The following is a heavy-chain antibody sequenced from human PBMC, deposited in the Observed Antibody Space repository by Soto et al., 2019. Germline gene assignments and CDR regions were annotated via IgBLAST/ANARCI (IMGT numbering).Heavy chain of an antibody. V-gene: IGHV3-74*01. D-gene: IGHD2-2*01. CDR2: IKRDGSTT. J-gene: IGHJ6*04. CDR1: GFTFSDYW. CDR3: ARGAINSSSEDV. Sequence: GGSLRLSCAASGFTFSDYWMHWVRQAPGKGLEWVSRIKRDGSTTNYADSVKGRFTISRDNAKNTLYLEMNSLRVEDTADYYCARGAINSSSEDVWCKGTSVTLST.